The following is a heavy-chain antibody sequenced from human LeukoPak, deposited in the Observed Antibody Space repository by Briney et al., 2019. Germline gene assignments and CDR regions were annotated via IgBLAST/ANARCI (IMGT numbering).Heavy chain of an antibody. CDR3: ARTSIAARPGGWNLVY. CDR1: GYTFTGYY. J-gene: IGHJ4*02. Sequence: ASVKVSCKASGYTFTGYYMHWVRQAPGQGLEWMGWINPNSGGTNYAQKFQGRVTMTRDTSISTAYMELSRLRSDDTAVYYCARTSIAARPGGWNLVYWGQGTLVTVSS. D-gene: IGHD6-6*01. V-gene: IGHV1-2*02. CDR2: INPNSGGT.